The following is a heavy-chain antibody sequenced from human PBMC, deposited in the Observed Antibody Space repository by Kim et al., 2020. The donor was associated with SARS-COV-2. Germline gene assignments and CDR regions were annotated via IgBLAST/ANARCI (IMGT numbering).Heavy chain of an antibody. CDR1: GFTFSSYA. J-gene: IGHJ6*02. CDR2: ISGSGGST. CDR3: AKAHWKFGGVDYYYYGMDV. Sequence: GGSLRLSCAASGFTFSSYAMSWVRQAPGKGLEWVSAISGSGGSTYYADSVKGRFTISRDNSKNTLYLQMNSLRAEDTAVYYCAKAHWKFGGVDYYYYGMDVWGQGTTVTVSS. D-gene: IGHD3-16*01. V-gene: IGHV3-23*01.